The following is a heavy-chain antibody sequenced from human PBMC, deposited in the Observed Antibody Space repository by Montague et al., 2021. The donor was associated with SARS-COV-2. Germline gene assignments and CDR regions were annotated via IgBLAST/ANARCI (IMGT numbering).Heavy chain of an antibody. CDR3: ARVQRGYYYGLGVPAHFDY. CDR2: IYYSGST. V-gene: IGHV4-59*01. J-gene: IGHJ4*02. CDR1: GGSISKYY. D-gene: IGHD3-10*01. Sequence: SETLSLTCTVSGGSISKYYWSWIRQPPGKGLEWIGYIYYSGSTNYNPSLKSRVTISVDTSKNQFSLKLSSVTAADTAVYYCARVQRGYYYGLGVPAHFDYWGQGTLVTVSS.